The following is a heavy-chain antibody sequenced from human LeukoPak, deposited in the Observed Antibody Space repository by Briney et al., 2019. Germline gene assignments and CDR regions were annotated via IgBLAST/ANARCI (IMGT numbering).Heavy chain of an antibody. CDR1: GFTFDDSD. Sequence: GGSLRLSCVASGFTFDDSDLSWVRQVPGKGLEWVCGLNWNGDKTGYTDSVKGRFIISRDNAKNSLYLQMNSLRAEDTALYYCTRDAFGGVIAPYFHDWGQGTRVTVSS. V-gene: IGHV3-20*04. CDR2: LNWNGDKT. J-gene: IGHJ4*02. CDR3: TRDAFGGVIAPYFHD. D-gene: IGHD3-16*02.